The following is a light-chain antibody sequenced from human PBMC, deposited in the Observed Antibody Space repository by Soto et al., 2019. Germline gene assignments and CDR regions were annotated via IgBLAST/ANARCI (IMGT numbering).Light chain of an antibody. CDR1: QTINKN. Sequence: DIHMTQAPSSLSASVGYSVTITCRASQTINKNLNWYHQKPGQAPNLLIYSASDFQSGVPSRFSGSGSGTEFTLTISGLQPEDFATYYCQQSFSTPYTFGQGTDLQI. V-gene: IGKV1-39*01. CDR3: QQSFSTPYT. CDR2: SAS. J-gene: IGKJ2*01.